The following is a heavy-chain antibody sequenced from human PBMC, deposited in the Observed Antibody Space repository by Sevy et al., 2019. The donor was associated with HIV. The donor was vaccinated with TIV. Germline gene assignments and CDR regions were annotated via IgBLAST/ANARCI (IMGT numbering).Heavy chain of an antibody. Sequence: GGSLRLSCAASGFTFSSYAMSWVRQAPGKGLEWVSAISGSGGSTYYADSVKGRFTISRDNSKNTLYLQMNSLRAEDTAVYYCASPTITMVQGVKCAFDYWGQGTLVTVSS. J-gene: IGHJ4*02. D-gene: IGHD3-10*01. CDR2: ISGSGGST. CDR1: GFTFSSYA. CDR3: ASPTITMVQGVKCAFDY. V-gene: IGHV3-23*01.